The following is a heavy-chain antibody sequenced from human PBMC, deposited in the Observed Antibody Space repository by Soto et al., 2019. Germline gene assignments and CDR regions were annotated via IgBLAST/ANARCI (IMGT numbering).Heavy chain of an antibody. Sequence: GASVKVSCKASGGTSSSYAISWVRQAPGQGLEWMGGIIPIFGTANYAQKFQGRVTITADESTSTAYMELSSLRSEDTAVYYCARGLNDYFSPFDYWGQGTLVTVSS. CDR3: ARGLNDYFSPFDY. D-gene: IGHD4-17*01. V-gene: IGHV1-69*13. CDR2: IIPIFGTA. J-gene: IGHJ4*02. CDR1: GGTSSSYA.